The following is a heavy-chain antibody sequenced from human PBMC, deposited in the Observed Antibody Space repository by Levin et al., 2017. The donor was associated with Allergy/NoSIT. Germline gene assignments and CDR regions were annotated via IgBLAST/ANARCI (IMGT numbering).Heavy chain of an antibody. CDR1: GFTFGDYS. CDR2: IRSKTYGGTT. J-gene: IGHJ4*02. CDR3: TRFVPYFDY. V-gene: IGHV3-49*04. Sequence: HPGGSLRLSCTTSGFTFGDYSMSWVRQAPGMGLEWVGIIRSKTYGGTTEYAASVKGRFTISRDDSKGDAYLQMDSLKTEDTAVYYCTRFVPYFDYWGQGTLVTVSS.